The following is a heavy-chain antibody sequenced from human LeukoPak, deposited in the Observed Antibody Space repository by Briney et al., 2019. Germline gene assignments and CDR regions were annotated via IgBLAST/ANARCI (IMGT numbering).Heavy chain of an antibody. D-gene: IGHD3-10*01. V-gene: IGHV4-34*01. CDR2: INDSGSS. J-gene: IGHJ4*02. Sequence: SETLSLTCSVSGGSISGYYWRWLRQSPGGGLEWMGEINDSGSSNHDPSLKGRVTISLDKSKNQFSLTLSSVTAADTAVYYCARTFLVQLGESDYWGQGTLVTASS. CDR3: ARTFLVQLGESDY. CDR1: GGSISGYY.